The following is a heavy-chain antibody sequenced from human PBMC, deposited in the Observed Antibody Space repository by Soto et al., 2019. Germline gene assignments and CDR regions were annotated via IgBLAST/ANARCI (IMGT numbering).Heavy chain of an antibody. D-gene: IGHD3-3*01. V-gene: IGHV3-74*01. Sequence: EVQQVASGGGLVQPGGSLRLSCAASGFTFSNYGMHWVRQAPGKGLVWVSHISSDGSSTNYADSVKGRFTISRDNAKNTLYLQMNCLRVEDTAVYYCARGDYDFWSGYYHFDYWGQGTLVTVSS. CDR3: ARGDYDFWSGYYHFDY. CDR2: ISSDGSST. CDR1: GFTFSNYG. J-gene: IGHJ4*02.